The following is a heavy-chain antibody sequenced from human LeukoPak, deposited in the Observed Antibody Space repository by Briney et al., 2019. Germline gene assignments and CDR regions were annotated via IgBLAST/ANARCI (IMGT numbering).Heavy chain of an antibody. CDR3: ARDFRDGYNFYAFNI. CDR2: ISYDGSNK. CDR1: GFTFSSYA. Sequence: PGGSLRLSCAASGFTFSSYAMHWVRQAPGKGLEWVAVISYDGSNKYYADSVKGRFTISRDNSKDTLYLQMNSLRAEDTAVYYCARDFRDGYNFYAFNIWGQGTMVTVSS. V-gene: IGHV3-30*14. D-gene: IGHD5-24*01. J-gene: IGHJ3*02.